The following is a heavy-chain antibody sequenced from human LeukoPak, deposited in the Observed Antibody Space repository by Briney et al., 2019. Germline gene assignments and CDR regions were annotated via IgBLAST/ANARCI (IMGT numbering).Heavy chain of an antibody. J-gene: IGHJ3*02. CDR3: ARDSKKAGYSSGWYSDDAFDI. CDR1: GYTFTSYY. CDR2: INPSGGST. D-gene: IGHD6-19*01. V-gene: IGHV1-46*01. Sequence: ASVKVSCKASGYTFTSYYMHWVRPAPGQGLEWMGIINPSGGSTSYAQKFQGRVTMTRDTSTSTVYMELSSLRSEDTAVYYCARDSKKAGYSSGWYSDDAFDIWGQGTMVTVSS.